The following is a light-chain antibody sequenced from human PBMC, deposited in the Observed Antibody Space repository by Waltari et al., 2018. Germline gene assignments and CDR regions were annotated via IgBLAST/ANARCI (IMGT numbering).Light chain of an antibody. CDR1: QSVRTN. CDR2: GAS. J-gene: IGKJ1*01. CDR3: QQYNDWPRT. Sequence: IVMTQSPVTLSVSPGERATLSCRASQSVRTNLAWYQQRSGQSPRLLIYGASTRASDIPGRFSGSGSGTDFTLTISSLQSEDFAVYYCQQYNDWPRTFGQGTKVEIK. V-gene: IGKV3-15*01.